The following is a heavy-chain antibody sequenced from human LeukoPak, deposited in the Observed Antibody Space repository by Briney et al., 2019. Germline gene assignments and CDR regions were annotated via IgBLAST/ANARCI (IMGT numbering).Heavy chain of an antibody. V-gene: IGHV1-2*02. Sequence: GASVKVSCKASGYTFTSYYMHWVRQAPGQGLEWMGWVNPSSGGTNYAQKFQGRVTMTSDTSISTAYMDLSSLRSDDTAVYYCARYLVTTGGHYWGQGTLVTVSS. CDR3: ARYLVTTGGHY. J-gene: IGHJ4*02. CDR2: VNPSSGGT. D-gene: IGHD4-17*01. CDR1: GYTFTSYY.